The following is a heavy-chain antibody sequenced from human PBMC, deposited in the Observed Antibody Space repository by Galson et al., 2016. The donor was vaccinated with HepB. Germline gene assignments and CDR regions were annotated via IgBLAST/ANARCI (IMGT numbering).Heavy chain of an antibody. Sequence: SVKVSCKASGDTFYSYGISWVRQESGQGLEWMGGILPLFGTVNYAQKFQGRVTITADKSTNIVYMELSSLISGDTAMYYCAREGYCGAGCYSEGAYYDYWGQGTLVTVSS. CDR3: AREGYCGAGCYSEGAYYDY. V-gene: IGHV1-69*06. CDR1: GDTFYSYG. J-gene: IGHJ4*02. D-gene: IGHD2-21*01. CDR2: ILPLFGTV.